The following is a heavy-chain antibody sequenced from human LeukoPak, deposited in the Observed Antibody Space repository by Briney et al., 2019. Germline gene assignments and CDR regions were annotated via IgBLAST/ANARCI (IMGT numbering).Heavy chain of an antibody. J-gene: IGHJ6*02. Sequence: PGRSLRLSCAASGFIFSTYGMHWVRQAPGKGLEWVAFIWYDGSSEYYADSVKGRFTISRDNSQNTLYLQMNSLRAEDTAVYYCARVNTNYYVPVNYGMDVWGQGTTVTVSS. CDR2: IWYDGSSE. D-gene: IGHD3-16*01. CDR3: ARVNTNYYVPVNYGMDV. V-gene: IGHV3-33*01. CDR1: GFIFSTYG.